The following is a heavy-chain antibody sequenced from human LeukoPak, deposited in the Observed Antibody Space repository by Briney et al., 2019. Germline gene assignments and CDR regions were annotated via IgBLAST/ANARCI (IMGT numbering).Heavy chain of an antibody. CDR2: IIPIFGTA. D-gene: IGHD6-13*01. V-gene: IGHV1-69*13. J-gene: IGHJ4*02. CDR1: GGTFSSYA. CDR3: AREEQQLVEDLVFDY. Sequence: SVKVSCKASGGTFSSYAISWVRQAPGQGLEWMGGIIPIFGTANYAQKFQGRVTITADESTSTAYMDLSSLRSEVTAVYYCAREEQQLVEDLVFDYWGQGTLVTVPS.